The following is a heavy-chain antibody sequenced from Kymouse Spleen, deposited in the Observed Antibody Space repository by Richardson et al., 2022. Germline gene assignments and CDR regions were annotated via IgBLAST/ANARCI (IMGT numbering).Heavy chain of an antibody. CDR1: GGSFSGYY. J-gene: IGHJ4*02. D-gene: IGHD1-7*01. CDR2: INHSGST. CDR3: ARGDNWNYVFDY. Sequence: QVQLQQWGAGLLKPSETLSLTCAVYGGSFSGYYWSWIRQPPGKGLEWIGEINHSGSTNYNPSLKSRVTISVDTSKNQFSLKLSSVTAADTAVYYCARGDNWNYVFDYWGQGTLVTVSS. V-gene: IGHV4-34*01.